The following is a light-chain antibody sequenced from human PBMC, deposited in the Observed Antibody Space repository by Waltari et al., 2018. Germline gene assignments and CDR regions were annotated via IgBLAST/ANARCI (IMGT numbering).Light chain of an antibody. CDR2: DAT. Sequence: SCRASQGVSSYLAWYQQKSGQAPRLPIYDATNRATGVPARFRGGGSGTDFTLTISSLEPEDFAVYYCQQRSDWLLTFGGGTKVEIK. CDR3: QQRSDWLLT. CDR1: QGVSSY. V-gene: IGKV3-11*01. J-gene: IGKJ4*01.